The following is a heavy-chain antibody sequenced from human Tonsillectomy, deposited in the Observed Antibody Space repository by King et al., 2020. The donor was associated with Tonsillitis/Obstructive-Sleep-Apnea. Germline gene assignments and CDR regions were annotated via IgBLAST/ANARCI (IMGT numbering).Heavy chain of an antibody. J-gene: IGHJ4*02. CDR3: ARDALGYCSGGSCSHFDY. Sequence: QLQESGPGLVKPSQTLSLTCTVSGGSISSGGYYWSWIRQHPGKGLEWIGYIYYRGSTYYNPSLKSRVTISVDTSKNQFSLKLSSVTAADTAVYYCARDALGYCSGGSCSHFDYWGQGTLVTVSS. CDR1: GGSISSGGYY. D-gene: IGHD2-15*01. V-gene: IGHV4-31*03. CDR2: IYYRGST.